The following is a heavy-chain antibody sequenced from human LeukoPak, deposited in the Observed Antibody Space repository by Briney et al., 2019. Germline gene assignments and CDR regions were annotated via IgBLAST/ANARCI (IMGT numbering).Heavy chain of an antibody. CDR2: ISGSGGST. CDR3: AKDRYAGYSYGYLDY. D-gene: IGHD5-18*01. V-gene: IGHV3-23*01. J-gene: IGHJ4*02. Sequence: GGSLRLSCAASGFTFSSYAMSWVRQAPGKGLEWVSAISGSGGSTYYADSVKGRFTISRDNSKNTLHLQMNSLRAEDTAVYYCAKDRYAGYSYGYLDYWGQGTLVTVSS. CDR1: GFTFSSYA.